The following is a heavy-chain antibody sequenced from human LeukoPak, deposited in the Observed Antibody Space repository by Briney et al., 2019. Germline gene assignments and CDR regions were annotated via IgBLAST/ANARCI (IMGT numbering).Heavy chain of an antibody. V-gene: IGHV4-4*07. CDR2: IYSSGST. CDR1: GGSISRDY. J-gene: IGHJ4*02. D-gene: IGHD5-18*01. CDR3: ARGGYYSYGY. Sequence: PSETLSLTCSVSGGSISRDYWSWIRQPAGKGLEWIGRIYSSGSTYYSPSLKSRVTMSADTSKNQFSLKLSSVTAADTAVYYCARGGYYSYGYWGQGTLVTVSS.